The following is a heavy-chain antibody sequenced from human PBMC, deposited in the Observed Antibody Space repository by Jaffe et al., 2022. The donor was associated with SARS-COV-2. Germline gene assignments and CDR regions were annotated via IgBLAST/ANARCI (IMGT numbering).Heavy chain of an antibody. V-gene: IGHV4-34*01. CDR1: GGSFSGYY. Sequence: QVQLQQWGAGLLKPSETLSLTCAVYGGSFSGYYWSWIRQPPGKGLEWIGEINHSGSTNYNPSLKSRVTISVDTSKNQFSLKLSSVTAADTAVYYCARDARGRTYYYYGMDVWGQGTTVTVSS. CDR2: INHSGST. CDR3: ARDARGRTYYYYGMDV. J-gene: IGHJ6*02. D-gene: IGHD6-25*01.